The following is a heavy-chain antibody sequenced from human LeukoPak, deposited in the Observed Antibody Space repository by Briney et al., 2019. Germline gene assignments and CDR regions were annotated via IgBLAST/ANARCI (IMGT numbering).Heavy chain of an antibody. CDR2: IYSGGST. CDR3: ACLVRGPEAFDI. Sequence: GGSLRLSCAASGFTVSSNYMSWVRQAPGKGLEWVSVIYSGGSTYYADSVKGRFTISRDNSKNTLYLQMNSLRAEDTAVYYCACLVRGPEAFDIWGQGTMVTVSS. D-gene: IGHD3-10*01. V-gene: IGHV3-53*01. CDR1: GFTVSSNY. J-gene: IGHJ3*02.